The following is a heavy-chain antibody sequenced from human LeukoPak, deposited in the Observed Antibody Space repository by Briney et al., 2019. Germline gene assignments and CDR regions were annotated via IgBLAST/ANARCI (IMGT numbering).Heavy chain of an antibody. CDR3: ARGRMYYGAGSYFFDY. D-gene: IGHD3-10*01. Sequence: ASVKVSCKASGYTFTGYYMHWVRQAPGQGLEWMGWINPNSGGTNYAQKFQGRVTMTRDTSISTAYMELSRLRSDDTAVYYCARGRMYYGAGSYFFDYWGQGTLVTVSS. CDR1: GYTFTGYY. V-gene: IGHV1-2*02. J-gene: IGHJ4*02. CDR2: INPNSGGT.